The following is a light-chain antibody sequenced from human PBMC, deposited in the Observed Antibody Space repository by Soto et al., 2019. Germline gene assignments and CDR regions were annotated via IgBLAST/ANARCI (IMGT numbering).Light chain of an antibody. Sequence: QSVLTQSPSASGTPGQRVTISCSGSSSIIGSKYVYWYQQLPGTAPKLLIYRDNQRRSGVPDRFSGSKSGTSASLAISGLRSEDEADYYCAAWDDSLSGVVFGGGTKLTVL. V-gene: IGLV1-47*01. CDR1: SSIIGSKY. J-gene: IGLJ2*01. CDR3: AAWDDSLSGVV. CDR2: RDN.